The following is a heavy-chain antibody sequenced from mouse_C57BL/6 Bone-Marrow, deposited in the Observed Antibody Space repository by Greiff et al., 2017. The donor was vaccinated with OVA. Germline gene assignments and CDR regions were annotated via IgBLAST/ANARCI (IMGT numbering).Heavy chain of an antibody. Sequence: EVHLVESEGGLVQPGSSMKLSCTASGFTFSDYYMAWVRQVPEKGLEWVANINYDGSSTYYLDSLKSRFIISRDNAKNILYLQMSSLKSEDTATYYCARDLAPWYVDVWGTGTTVTVSS. J-gene: IGHJ1*03. CDR1: GFTFSDYY. CDR2: INYDGSST. CDR3: ARDLAPWYVDV. V-gene: IGHV5-16*01.